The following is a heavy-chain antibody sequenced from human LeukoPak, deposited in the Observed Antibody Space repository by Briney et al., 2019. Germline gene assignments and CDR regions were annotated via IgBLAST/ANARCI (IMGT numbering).Heavy chain of an antibody. J-gene: IGHJ4*02. CDR1: GGSISSGGYY. CDR2: IYYSGST. V-gene: IGHV4-31*03. D-gene: IGHD3-10*01. Sequence: PSQTLSLTCTVSGGSISSGGYYWSWIRQHPGKGLEWIGYIYYSGSTYYNLSLKSRVTISVDTSKNQFSLKLSSVTAADTAVYYCARDRMVRGGKYYFDYWGQGTLVTVSS. CDR3: ARDRMVRGGKYYFDY.